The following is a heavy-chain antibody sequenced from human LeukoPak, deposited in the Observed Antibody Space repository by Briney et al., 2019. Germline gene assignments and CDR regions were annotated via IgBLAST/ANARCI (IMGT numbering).Heavy chain of an antibody. J-gene: IGHJ1*01. CDR1: GGSISSGGYY. D-gene: IGHD2-2*01. CDR2: IYYSGST. Sequence: PSQTLSLTCTVSGGSISSGGYYWSWIRQHPGKGLEWIGYIYYSGSTYYNPSLKSRVTISVDTSKNQFSLKLSSVTAADTAVYYCARVVVPAATPEYFQHWGQGTLVTVSS. CDR3: ARVVVPAATPEYFQH. V-gene: IGHV4-31*03.